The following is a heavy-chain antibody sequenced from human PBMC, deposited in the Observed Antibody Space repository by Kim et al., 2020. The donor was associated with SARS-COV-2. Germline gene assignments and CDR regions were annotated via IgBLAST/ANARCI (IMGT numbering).Heavy chain of an antibody. V-gene: IGHV5-51*01. CDR3: ARGGGLHLEFDY. Sequence: RYSPSVQGQVTISADKSISTAYLQWSSLKASDTAMYYCARGGGLHLEFDYWGQGTLVTVSS. J-gene: IGHJ4*02. D-gene: IGHD3-3*01.